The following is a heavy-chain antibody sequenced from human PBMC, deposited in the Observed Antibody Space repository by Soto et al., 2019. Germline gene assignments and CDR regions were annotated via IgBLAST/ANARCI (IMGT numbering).Heavy chain of an antibody. CDR3: AKDSPNHGGMDV. Sequence: QVQLVESGGGVVQPGRSLRLSCAASGFTFSSYGMQWVRQAPGKGLEGVAVISYDGSNKYYADSVKGRFTSSRDNSKNALYLQMNRLRAEDTAVYYCAKDSPNHGGMDVWGQGTTVTVSS. CDR1: GFTFSSYG. V-gene: IGHV3-30*18. J-gene: IGHJ6*02. CDR2: ISYDGSNK.